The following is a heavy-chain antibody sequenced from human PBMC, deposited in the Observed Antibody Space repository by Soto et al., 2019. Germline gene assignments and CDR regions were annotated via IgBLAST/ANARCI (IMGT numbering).Heavy chain of an antibody. J-gene: IGHJ6*02. Sequence: GWSMSLSCSASVFTFADYTMHWVRNAPGKGLEWVSLISWDGGSTYYADSVKGRFTIPRDNSKNSLYLQMNSLRTEDTALYYCAKAESPFTGTTFGMDVWGQGTTVTVSS. CDR2: ISWDGGST. V-gene: IGHV3-43*01. D-gene: IGHD1-7*01. CDR3: AKAESPFTGTTFGMDV. CDR1: VFTFADYT.